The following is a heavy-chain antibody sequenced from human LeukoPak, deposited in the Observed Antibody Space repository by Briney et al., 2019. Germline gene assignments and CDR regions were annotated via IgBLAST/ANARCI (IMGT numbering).Heavy chain of an antibody. Sequence: SETLSLTCTVSGGSISSGDYYWSWIRQPPGKGPEWIGYIYYSGSTYYNPSLKSRVTISVDTSKNRFSLKLSSVTAADTAVYYCARAGIEDSTLYYFDYWGQGTLVTVSS. V-gene: IGHV4-30-4*08. CDR2: IYYSGST. CDR3: ARAGIEDSTLYYFDY. J-gene: IGHJ4*02. CDR1: GGSISSGDYY. D-gene: IGHD2-21*01.